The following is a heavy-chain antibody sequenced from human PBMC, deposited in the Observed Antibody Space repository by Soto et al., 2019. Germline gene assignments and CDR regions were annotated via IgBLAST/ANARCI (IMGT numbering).Heavy chain of an antibody. J-gene: IGHJ4*02. CDR3: VRRVSGNYDY. D-gene: IGHD1-7*01. V-gene: IGHV3-64*01. CDR1: GFTFSSYD. CDR2: ISSNGGTT. Sequence: EVQLAESGGGMVQPGGPLRLSCVASGFTFSSYDMHWVRQAPGEGLEYVSSISSNGGTTYYGNSVKGRFTISRDNSKNTLYLQMGSLRAEDMAVYYCVRRVSGNYDYWGQGTLVTVSS.